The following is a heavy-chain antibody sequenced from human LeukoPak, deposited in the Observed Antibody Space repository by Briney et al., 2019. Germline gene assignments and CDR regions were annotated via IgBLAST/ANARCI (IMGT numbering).Heavy chain of an antibody. CDR2: ISTSSRYI. Sequence: GGSLRLSCAASGFTLSNYDMNWVHQAPGKGLEWVSSISTSSRYIYYKDSVRGRFTISRDDAKNSLYLEMNSLRAEDTAVYYCARADCSSSTCYLRRSWFDPWGQGTLVTVSS. J-gene: IGHJ5*02. V-gene: IGHV3-21*01. CDR1: GFTLSNYD. D-gene: IGHD2-2*01. CDR3: ARADCSSSTCYLRRSWFDP.